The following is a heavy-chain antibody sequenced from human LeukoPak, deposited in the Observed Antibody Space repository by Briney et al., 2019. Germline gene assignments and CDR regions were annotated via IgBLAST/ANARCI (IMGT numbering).Heavy chain of an antibody. CDR2: ISWNSGSI. Sequence: LAGGSLRLSCVASGFPFRTFDMSWVRQAPEKGLEWVSGISWNSGSIGYADSVKGRFTISRDNAKNSLYLQMNSLRAEDTALYYCAKETAREAGFDYWGQGTLVTVSS. J-gene: IGHJ4*02. V-gene: IGHV3-9*01. CDR1: GFPFRTFD. CDR3: AKETAREAGFDY. D-gene: IGHD2-21*02.